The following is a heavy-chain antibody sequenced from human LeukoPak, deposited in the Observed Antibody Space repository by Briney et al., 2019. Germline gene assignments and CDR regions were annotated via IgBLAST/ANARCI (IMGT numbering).Heavy chain of an antibody. CDR2: IRYDGSNK. V-gene: IGHV3-30*02. CDR1: GFTFSSYG. J-gene: IGHJ4*02. Sequence: GGSLRLSCAASGFTFSSYGMHWVCQAPGKGLEWVAFIRYDGSNKYYADSVKGRFTISRDNSKNTLYLQMNSLRAEDTAVYYCEPDETLFIAARVDYWGQGTLVTVSS. D-gene: IGHD6-6*01. CDR3: EPDETLFIAARVDY.